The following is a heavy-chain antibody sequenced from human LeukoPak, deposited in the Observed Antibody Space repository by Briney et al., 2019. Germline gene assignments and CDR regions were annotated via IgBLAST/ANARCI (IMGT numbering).Heavy chain of an antibody. J-gene: IGHJ4*02. D-gene: IGHD4-17*01. Sequence: GGSLRLSCAASGFTFSNAWMSWVRQAPGKGLEWVGRIRSKTDGGTRDYAAFVKGRFSISRHDSKNTLYLQMNSLKSEDTAVYYCTTETYYGYFDYWGQGTLVTVSS. V-gene: IGHV3-15*01. CDR1: GFTFSNAW. CDR3: TTETYYGYFDY. CDR2: IRSKTDGGTR.